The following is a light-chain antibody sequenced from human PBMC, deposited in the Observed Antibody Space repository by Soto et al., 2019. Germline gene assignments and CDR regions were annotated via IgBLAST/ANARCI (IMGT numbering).Light chain of an antibody. Sequence: DIVMTQSPATPSVSPGERATLSCRASQSVSSNLAWYQQKPGQAPRLLISGASTRATGIPARLSGSGSGTEFTITISSLRYEDCAVYYCQQYDNWPITFGQGTRLEIK. CDR3: QQYDNWPIT. CDR1: QSVSSN. J-gene: IGKJ5*01. CDR2: GAS. V-gene: IGKV3-15*01.